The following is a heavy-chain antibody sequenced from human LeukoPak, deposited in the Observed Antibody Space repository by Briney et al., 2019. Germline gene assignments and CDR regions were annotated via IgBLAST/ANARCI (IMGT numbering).Heavy chain of an antibody. CDR2: IYYSGST. CDR1: GGSISSYY. J-gene: IGHJ3*02. CDR3: ARAKPRDAFDI. V-gene: IGHV4-59*01. Sequence: SETLSLTCTVSGGSISSYYWSWIRQPPGKGLEWIGYIYYSGSTNYNPSLKSRVTISVDTSKNQFSLKLSPVTAADTAVYYCARAKPRDAFDIWGQGTMVTVSS.